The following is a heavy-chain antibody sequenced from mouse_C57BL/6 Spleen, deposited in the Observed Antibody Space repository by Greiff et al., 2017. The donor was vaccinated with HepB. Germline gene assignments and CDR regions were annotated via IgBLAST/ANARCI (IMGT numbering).Heavy chain of an antibody. J-gene: IGHJ2*01. CDR2: IYPGDGDT. D-gene: IGHD2-5*01. CDR1: GYAFSSSW. Sequence: VQLQQSGPELVKPGASVKISCKASGYAFSSSWMNWVKQRPGKGLEWIGRIYPGDGDTNYNGKFKGKATLTADKSSSTAYMQLSSLTSEDSAVYFCAREYSNFVYYLDYWGQGTTLTVSS. V-gene: IGHV1-82*01. CDR3: AREYSNFVYYLDY.